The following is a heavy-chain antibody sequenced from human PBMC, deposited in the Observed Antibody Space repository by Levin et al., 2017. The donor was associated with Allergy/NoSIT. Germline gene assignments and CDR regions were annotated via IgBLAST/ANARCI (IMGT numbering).Heavy chain of an antibody. CDR2: IDPSASYT. J-gene: IGHJ2*01. Sequence: GESLKISCKGSGYSFTSYWISWVRQMPGKGLEWMGRIDPSASYTQYSPSFQGHVTISGDKSINTAYLQWSSLKASDTAMYYCARHFDSWDWYFDLWGRGTLVTVSS. D-gene: IGHD6-13*01. V-gene: IGHV5-10-1*01. CDR3: ARHFDSWDWYFDL. CDR1: GYSFTSYW.